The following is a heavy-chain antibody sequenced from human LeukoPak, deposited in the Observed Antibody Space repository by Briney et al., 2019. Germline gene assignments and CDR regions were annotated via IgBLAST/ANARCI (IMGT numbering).Heavy chain of an antibody. CDR3: ARDAYYDSSGYYNWFDP. D-gene: IGHD3-22*01. Sequence: GASVKVSCKASGGTFSSYAISWVRQAPGQGLEWMGGIIPIFGTANYAQKFQGRVTITADKSTSTAYMELSSLRSEDTAVYYCARDAYYDSSGYYNWFDPWGQGTLVTVSS. V-gene: IGHV1-69*06. CDR2: IIPIFGTA. CDR1: GGTFSSYA. J-gene: IGHJ5*02.